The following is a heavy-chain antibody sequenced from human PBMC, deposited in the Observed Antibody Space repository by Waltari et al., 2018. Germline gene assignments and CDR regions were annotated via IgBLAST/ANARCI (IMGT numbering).Heavy chain of an antibody. J-gene: IGHJ3*02. CDR1: GGSISSSSYY. CDR2: IYYSGST. D-gene: IGHD3-9*01. V-gene: IGHV4-39*01. Sequence: QLQLQESGPGLVKPSETLSLTCTVSGGSISSSSYYWGWIRQPPGKGLEWIGSIYYSGSTYYNPSRKSLVTISVDTAKNQFSLKLSSVTAADTAVYYCARRPYDILTGYHDAFDIWGQGTMVTVSS. CDR3: ARRPYDILTGYHDAFDI.